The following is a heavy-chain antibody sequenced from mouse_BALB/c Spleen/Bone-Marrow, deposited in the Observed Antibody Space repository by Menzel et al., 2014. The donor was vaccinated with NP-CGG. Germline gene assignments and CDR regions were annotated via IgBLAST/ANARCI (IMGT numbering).Heavy chain of an antibody. CDR1: GYTFSDYN. CDR2: IYPYNGGT. J-gene: IGHJ3*01. Sequence: EVQLQESGPELVKPGASVKISCKASGYTFSDYNLHWVKQSLGKCLGWIGNIYPYNGGTGYDQKFKRKATLIVDNSSSTAYMELRRLTSEDAAVYHCARGWLLSWFAYWGQGTLVTVSA. CDR3: ARGWLLSWFAY. V-gene: IGHV1S29*02. D-gene: IGHD2-3*01.